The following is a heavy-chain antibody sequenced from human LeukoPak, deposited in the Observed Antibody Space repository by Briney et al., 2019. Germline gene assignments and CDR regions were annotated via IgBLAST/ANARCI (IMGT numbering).Heavy chain of an antibody. Sequence: SETLSLTCTVSGGSISSYYWSWIRQPPGKGLEWIGYIYYSGSTNYNPSLKSRVTMSVDTSKNQFSLKLSSVTAADTAVYYCARIDRAVAGTIDYWGQGTLVTVSS. V-gene: IGHV4-59*08. J-gene: IGHJ4*02. CDR3: ARIDRAVAGTIDY. CDR1: GGSISSYY. CDR2: IYYSGST. D-gene: IGHD6-19*01.